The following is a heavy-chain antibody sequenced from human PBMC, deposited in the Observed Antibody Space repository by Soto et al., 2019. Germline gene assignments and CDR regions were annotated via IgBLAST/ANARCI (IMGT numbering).Heavy chain of an antibody. J-gene: IGHJ4*02. V-gene: IGHV4-39*01. CDR3: ARQATTSWSY. CDR1: GGSISSDTYY. D-gene: IGHD2-2*01. CDR2: IYYTGST. Sequence: SETLSLTCSVSGGSISSDTYYWGWIRQPPGKGLEWVGSIYYTGSTYYSPSLKSRGTISLDTSMNQFSLKLTSVSAADTAMYYCARQATTSWSYWGQGALVTVSS.